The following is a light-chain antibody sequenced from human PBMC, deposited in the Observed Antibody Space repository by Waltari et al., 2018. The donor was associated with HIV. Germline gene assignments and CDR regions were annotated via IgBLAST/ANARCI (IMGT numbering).Light chain of an antibody. V-gene: IGLV3-21*04. CDR2: YDS. CDR1: NIGSKS. Sequence: SYVLTQPPSVSVAPGKTARITCGGNNIGSKSVPWYQQKPGQAPVLVIYYDSDRPSGIPERFSGSNSGNTATLTISRVEAGDEADYYCQVWDSSSDHRVFGGGTKLTVL. J-gene: IGLJ2*01. CDR3: QVWDSSSDHRV.